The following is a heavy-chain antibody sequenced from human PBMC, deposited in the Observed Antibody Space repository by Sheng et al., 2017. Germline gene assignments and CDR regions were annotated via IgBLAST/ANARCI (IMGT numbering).Heavy chain of an antibody. J-gene: IGHJ6*02. Sequence: QVQLQQWGAGLLKPSETLSLTCAVYGGSFSGYYWSWIRQPPREGAWSGLGKVNHSGSTNYNPSLKSRVTISVDTSKNQFSLKLSSVTAADTAVYYCARGLRGYSGYPSRSMDVWGQGTTVTVSS. CDR2: VNHSGST. CDR1: GGSFSGYY. V-gene: IGHV4-34*01. CDR3: ARGLRGYSGYPSRSMDV. D-gene: IGHD5-12*01.